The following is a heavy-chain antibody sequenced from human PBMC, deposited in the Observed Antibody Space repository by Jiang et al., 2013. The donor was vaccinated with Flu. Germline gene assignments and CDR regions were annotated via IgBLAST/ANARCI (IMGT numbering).Heavy chain of an antibody. D-gene: IGHD3-3*01. CDR1: GGSISSYY. CDR3: ASSGSDYDFWSGYFAVDY. CDR2: IYYSGST. Sequence: PGLVKPSETLSLTCTVSGGSISSYYWSWIRQPPGKGLEWIGYIYYSGSTNYNPSLKSRVTISVDTSKNQFSLKLSSVTAADTAVYYCASSGSDYDFWSGYFAVDYWGQGTLVTVSS. J-gene: IGHJ4*02. V-gene: IGHV4-59*08.